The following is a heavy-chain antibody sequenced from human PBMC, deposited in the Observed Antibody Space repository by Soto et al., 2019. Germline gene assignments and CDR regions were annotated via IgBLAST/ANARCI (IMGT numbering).Heavy chain of an antibody. CDR2: IYYSGST. D-gene: IGHD3-3*01. V-gene: IGHV4-30-4*01. CDR1: GGSISSGDYY. J-gene: IGHJ6*02. CDR3: ARDPYTYYDFWSGQSCGMDV. Sequence: SETLSLTCTVSGGSISSGDYYWSWIRQPPGKGLEWIGYIYYSGSTYYNPSLKSRVTISVDTSKNQFSLKLSSVTAADTAVYYCARDPYTYYDFWSGQSCGMDVWGQGTTVTVSS.